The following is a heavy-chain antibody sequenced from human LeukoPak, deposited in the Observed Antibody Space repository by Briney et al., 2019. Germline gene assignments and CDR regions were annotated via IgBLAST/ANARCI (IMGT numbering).Heavy chain of an antibody. CDR1: GGSISSSSYY. Sequence: KPSETLSLTCTVSGGSISSSSYYWGWIRQPPGKGLEWIGSIYYSGSTYYNPSLKSRVTISVDTSKNQFSLKLSSVTAADTAVYYCARRSSWYRTRFDYWGQGTLVTVSS. D-gene: IGHD6-13*01. CDR2: IYYSGST. J-gene: IGHJ4*02. CDR3: ARRSSWYRTRFDY. V-gene: IGHV4-39*01.